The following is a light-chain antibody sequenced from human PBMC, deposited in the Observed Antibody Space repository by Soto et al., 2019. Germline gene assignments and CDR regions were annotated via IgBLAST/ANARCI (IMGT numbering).Light chain of an antibody. J-gene: IGLJ1*01. CDR1: SSNIGAGYD. CDR3: QSYENSLSGSL. CDR2: INT. V-gene: IGLV1-40*01. Sequence: QSVLTQPPSVSGAPGQRVTISCTGSSSNIGAGYDVHWYQQLPGTAPKLLIYINTNRPSGVPDRFSGSKSGTSASLAITGLQDEDEADYYCQSYENSLSGSLFGTGTKVTVL.